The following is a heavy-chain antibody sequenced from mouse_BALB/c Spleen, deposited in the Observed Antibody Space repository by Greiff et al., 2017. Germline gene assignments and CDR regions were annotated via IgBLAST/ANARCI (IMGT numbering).Heavy chain of an antibody. CDR1: GYTFSSYW. Sequence: VKLVESGAELMKPGASVKISCKATGYTFSSYWIEWVKQRPGHGLEWIGEILPGSGSTNYNEKFKGKATFTADTSSNTAYMQLSSLTSEDSAVYYCARSRSTMITTGDYWGQGTTLTVSS. J-gene: IGHJ2*01. V-gene: IGHV1-9*01. D-gene: IGHD2-4*01. CDR2: ILPGSGST. CDR3: ARSRSTMITTGDY.